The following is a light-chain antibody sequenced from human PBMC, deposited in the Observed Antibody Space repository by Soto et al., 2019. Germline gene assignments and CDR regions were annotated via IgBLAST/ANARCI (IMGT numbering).Light chain of an antibody. CDR1: QPVXNNF. J-gene: IGKJ4*01. V-gene: IGKV3-20*01. CDR3: RQYGRSLEFA. CDR2: GAS. Sequence: IVLTQSPGTLSLSPGERATLSCRASQPVXNNFLAWYQEKPGQGPRLLIYGASTRATGVPDRFSGSGSGTDFTLTISRLDPADFAAYYCRQYGRSLEFAVGGGTKVEIK.